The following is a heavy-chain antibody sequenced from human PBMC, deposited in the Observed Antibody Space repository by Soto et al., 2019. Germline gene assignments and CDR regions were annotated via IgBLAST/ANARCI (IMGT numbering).Heavy chain of an antibody. D-gene: IGHD6-6*01. V-gene: IGHV3-30*14. CDR3: ARAREPEYSSSIFFDY. J-gene: IGHJ4*01. CDR1: GFTFSSYA. CDR2: ISYDGSNK. Sequence: GGSLRLSCAASGFTFSSYAMHWVRQAPGKGLEWVAVISYDGSNKYYADSVKGRFTISRDNSKNKIFLELNGLTVDDTAVYYCARAREPEYSSSIFFDYWGRGTVVTVSS.